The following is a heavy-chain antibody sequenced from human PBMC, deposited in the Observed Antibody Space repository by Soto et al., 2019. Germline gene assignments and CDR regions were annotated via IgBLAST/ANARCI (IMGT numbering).Heavy chain of an antibody. V-gene: IGHV4-59*01. D-gene: IGHD6-19*01. J-gene: IGHJ4*02. CDR1: GGSISSSY. CDR2: IYYSGST. Sequence: RPSETLSLTCTVSGGSISSSYWSWIRQPPGKGLEWIGYIYYSGSTNYNPSLQSRVTISVDTSKNQFSLKLTSVTAADTAVYYCAGGIAVAGMYLDYWGQGALVTVSS. CDR3: AGGIAVAGMYLDY.